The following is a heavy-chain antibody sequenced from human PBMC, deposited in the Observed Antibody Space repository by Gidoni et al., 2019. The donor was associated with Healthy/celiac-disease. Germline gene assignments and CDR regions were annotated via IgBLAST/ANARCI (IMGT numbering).Heavy chain of an antibody. Sequence: EVQLLESGGGLVQPGGSLRLSCAASGFTFSSYAMSLVRQAPGKGLEWVSAISGSGGSTYYADSVKGRFTISRDNSKNTLYLQMNSLRAEDTAVYYCAKDHYDSYYFDYWGQGTLVTVSS. D-gene: IGHD5-12*01. CDR3: AKDHYDSYYFDY. CDR1: GFTFSSYA. CDR2: ISGSGGST. V-gene: IGHV3-23*01. J-gene: IGHJ4*02.